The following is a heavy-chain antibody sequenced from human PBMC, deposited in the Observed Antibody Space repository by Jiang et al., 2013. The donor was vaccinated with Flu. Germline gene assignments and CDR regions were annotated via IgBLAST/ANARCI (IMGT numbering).Heavy chain of an antibody. D-gene: IGHD6-19*01. CDR1: GFTFTSYA. J-gene: IGHJ4*02. Sequence: QLVESGGGLVQPGGSLRLSCAASGFTFTSYALSWVRQAPGKGLEWVSTISGSGGRSYYAASVKGRFTISRDNSRNTLFLQMNSLRAEDMAVYYCAKDREESAVAGPFDYWGQGNLVTVSP. V-gene: IGHV3-23*04. CDR2: ISGSGGRS. CDR3: AKDREESAVAGPFDY.